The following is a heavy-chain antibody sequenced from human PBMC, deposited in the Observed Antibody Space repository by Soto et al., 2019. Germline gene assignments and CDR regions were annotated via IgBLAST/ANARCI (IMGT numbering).Heavy chain of an antibody. CDR2: IYPGDSDT. J-gene: IGHJ6*02. V-gene: IGHV5-51*01. CDR3: ARSIAGPYYYYGMDV. Sequence: PGESLKISCKGSRYSFTIYWIGWVRQMPGKGLEWMGIIYPGDSDTRYSPSFQGQVTISADKSISTAYLQWSSLKASDTAMYYCARSIAGPYYYYGMDVWGQGTTVTVSS. D-gene: IGHD2-21*01. CDR1: RYSFTIYW.